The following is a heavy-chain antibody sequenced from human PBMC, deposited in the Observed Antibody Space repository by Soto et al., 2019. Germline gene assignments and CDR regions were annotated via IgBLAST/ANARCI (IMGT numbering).Heavy chain of an antibody. D-gene: IGHD5-12*01. CDR1: GGFISNGDYH. Sequence: PSETLSLTCTVSGGFISNGDYHWSWIRQPPGKGLEWIGYTYPSGSTYYNASLRSRVTISIDASKNQFSLKLNSVTAADTAVYYCAREGGYDSPHGCWGQGTLVTVYS. V-gene: IGHV4-30-4*01. J-gene: IGHJ4*02. CDR3: AREGGYDSPHGC. CDR2: TYPSGST.